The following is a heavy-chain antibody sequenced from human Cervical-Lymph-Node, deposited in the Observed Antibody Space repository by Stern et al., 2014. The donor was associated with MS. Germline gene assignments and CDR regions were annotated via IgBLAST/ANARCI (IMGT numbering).Heavy chain of an antibody. Sequence: VQLVESGAEVKKPGSSVKVSCKASGGTFNTNVISWVRQAPGQGLDWMGGIIPIFGTALYAQKFQGRVTITANESTRAVYMELSSLRSEDTAVYYCARAAYSTSSYNYWGQGTLVIVSS. CDR3: ARAAYSTSSYNY. V-gene: IGHV1-69*01. CDR2: IIPIFGTA. J-gene: IGHJ4*02. D-gene: IGHD6-6*01. CDR1: GGTFNTNV.